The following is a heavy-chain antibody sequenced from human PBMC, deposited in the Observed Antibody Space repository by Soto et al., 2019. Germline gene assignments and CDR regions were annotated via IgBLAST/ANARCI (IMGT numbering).Heavy chain of an antibody. CDR3: ARGRYGDY. CDR2: ISAHNDNT. D-gene: IGHD1-1*01. CDR1: GYTFTSYG. Sequence: QVHLVQSGAEVKKPGASVKVSCKCSGYTFTSYGITWVRQAPGQGLEWMGWISAHNDNTDYAQKLQGRVTVTRETSTSTAYMELRSLRSDDTAVYYCARGRYGDYWGQGALVTVSS. J-gene: IGHJ4*02. V-gene: IGHV1-18*01.